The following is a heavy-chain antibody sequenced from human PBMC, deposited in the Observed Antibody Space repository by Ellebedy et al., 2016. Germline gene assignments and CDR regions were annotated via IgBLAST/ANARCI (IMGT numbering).Heavy chain of an antibody. CDR3: ARERRANWNDAPDAFDI. CDR1: GFTFSSYD. Sequence: GGSLRLXCAASGFTFSSYDMHWVRQATGKGLEWVSAIGTAGDTYYPGSVKGRFTISRENAKNSLYLQMNSLRAGDTAVYYCARERRANWNDAPDAFDIWGQGTMVTVSS. CDR2: IGTAGDT. V-gene: IGHV3-13*04. D-gene: IGHD1-1*01. J-gene: IGHJ3*02.